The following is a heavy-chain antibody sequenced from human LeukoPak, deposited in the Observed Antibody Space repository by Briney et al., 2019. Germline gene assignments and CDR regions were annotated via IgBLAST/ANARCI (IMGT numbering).Heavy chain of an antibody. CDR1: GITLRNYG. D-gene: IGHD3-22*01. Sequence: GGSLRLSCAVSGITLRNYGMSWVRQAPGKGLEWVAGISDSGGSTNYADSVKGRFTISRDNPKNTLYLQMNSLRAENTAVYFCAKRGVVIRVILVGFHKEAYYFDSWGQGALVTVSS. V-gene: IGHV3-23*01. J-gene: IGHJ4*02. CDR3: AKRGVVIRVILVGFHKEAYYFDS. CDR2: ISDSGGST.